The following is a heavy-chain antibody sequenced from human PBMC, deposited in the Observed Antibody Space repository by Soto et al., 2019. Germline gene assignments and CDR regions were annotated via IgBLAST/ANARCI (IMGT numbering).Heavy chain of an antibody. Sequence: ASVKVSCKASGGTFSSYAISWVRQAPGQGLEWMGGIIPIFGTANYAQKFQGRVTITADESTSTAYMELSSLRSEDTAVYYCARASEYSHSGQDLDFWSGYYPDYWGQGTLVTVSS. CDR3: ARASEYSHSGQDLDFWSGYYPDY. D-gene: IGHD3-3*01. CDR2: IIPIFGTA. CDR1: GGTFSSYA. V-gene: IGHV1-69*13. J-gene: IGHJ4*02.